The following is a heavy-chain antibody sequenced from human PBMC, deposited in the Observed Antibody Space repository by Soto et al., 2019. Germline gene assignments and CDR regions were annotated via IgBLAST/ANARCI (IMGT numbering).Heavy chain of an antibody. CDR2: ISYSVST. CDR1: GFSMGSHY. Sequence: SETLALTCAVSGFSMGSHYWSWIRQPPGKGLEWNGYISYSVSTNYNPSLKSRVTISADTSKNQLSLKLNSVTAADTAMYYCARDQSVHESSGPVDYWGQGTLVTVS. V-gene: IGHV4-59*11. CDR3: ARDQSVHESSGPVDY. J-gene: IGHJ4*02. D-gene: IGHD3-22*01.